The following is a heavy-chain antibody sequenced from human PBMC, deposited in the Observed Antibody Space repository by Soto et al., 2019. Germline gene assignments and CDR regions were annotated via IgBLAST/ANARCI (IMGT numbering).Heavy chain of an antibody. CDR1: GYTFTSYD. D-gene: IGHD3-3*01. CDR3: ARGAGAFWSGYHSPFDY. V-gene: IGHV1-8*01. CDR2: MNPNSGNT. Sequence: QVQLVQSGAEVKKPGASVKVSCKASGYTFTSYDINWVRQATGQGLEWMGWMNPNSGNTGCAQKFQGRVTMTRNTSISTAYMELSSLRSEDTAVYYCARGAGAFWSGYHSPFDYWGQGTLVTVSS. J-gene: IGHJ4*02.